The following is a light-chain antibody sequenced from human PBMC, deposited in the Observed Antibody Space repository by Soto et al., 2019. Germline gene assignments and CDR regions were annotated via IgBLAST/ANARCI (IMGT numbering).Light chain of an antibody. J-gene: IGLJ2*01. CDR2: EDN. Sequence: NFMLPQPHSVSESPGKTVTISCTGSSGSIASNYVQWYQQRPGSDPTTVIYEDNQRPSGVPDRFSGSIDRSSNSASLTISGLKTEDEADYCCQAYDSRKPHVVCGGGTKLTVL. CDR3: QAYDSRKPHVV. V-gene: IGLV6-57*02. CDR1: SGSIASNY.